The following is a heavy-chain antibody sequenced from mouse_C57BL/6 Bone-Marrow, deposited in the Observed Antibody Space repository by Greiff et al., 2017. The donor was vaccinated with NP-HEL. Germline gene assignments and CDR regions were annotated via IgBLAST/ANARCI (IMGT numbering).Heavy chain of an antibody. CDR2: INPSNGGT. Sequence: VQLQQPGTELVKPGASVKLSCKASGYTFTSYWMHWVKQRPGQGLEWIGNINPSNGGTNYNEKFKSKATLTVDKSSSTAYRQLSSLPSEDSAVYYCARSRESNMITTRYYFDYWGQGTTLTVSS. V-gene: IGHV1-53*01. D-gene: IGHD2-4*01. CDR1: GYTFTSYW. J-gene: IGHJ2*01. CDR3: ARSRESNMITTRYYFDY.